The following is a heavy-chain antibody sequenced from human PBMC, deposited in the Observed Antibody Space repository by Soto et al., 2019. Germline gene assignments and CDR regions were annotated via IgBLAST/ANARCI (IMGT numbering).Heavy chain of an antibody. V-gene: IGHV3-23*01. CDR1: GFTFNSYA. D-gene: IGHD3-3*01. CDR3: AKGVVLDFDY. Sequence: GGSLRLSCAASGFTFNSYAMTWVRQAPGKGLEWVSALSGIGGNTHYADSVKGRFTISRDNSKNTLYLQMNSLRAEDTAVYYCAKGVVLDFDYWGQGALVTVSS. CDR2: LSGIGGNT. J-gene: IGHJ4*02.